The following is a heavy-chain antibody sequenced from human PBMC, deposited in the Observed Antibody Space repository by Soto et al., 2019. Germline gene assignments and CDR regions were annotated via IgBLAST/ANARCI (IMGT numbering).Heavy chain of an antibody. CDR3: ARDPPLYDILTGPAPFDP. D-gene: IGHD3-9*01. Sequence: SVKVSCKASGGTFSSYTISWVRQAPGQGLEWMGRIIPILGIANYAQKFQGRVTITADKSTSTAYMELSSLRSEDTAVYYCARDPPLYDILTGPAPFDPWGQG. CDR1: GGTFSSYT. CDR2: IIPILGIA. V-gene: IGHV1-69*02. J-gene: IGHJ5*02.